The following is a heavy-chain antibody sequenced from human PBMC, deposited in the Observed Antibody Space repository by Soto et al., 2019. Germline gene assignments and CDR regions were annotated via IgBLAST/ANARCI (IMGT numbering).Heavy chain of an antibody. V-gene: IGHV2-70*01. CDR1: GFSLSTSGMC. CDR3: ARKYQPLQAFDY. J-gene: IGHJ4*02. CDR2: IDWDDDK. Sequence: SGPTLVNPTQTLTLACTFSGFSLSTSGMCVSWIRQPPGKALEWLALIDWDDDKYYSTSLKTRLTISKDTSKNQVVLTMTNMDPVDTATYYCARKYQPLQAFDYWGQGTLVTVSS. D-gene: IGHD2-2*01.